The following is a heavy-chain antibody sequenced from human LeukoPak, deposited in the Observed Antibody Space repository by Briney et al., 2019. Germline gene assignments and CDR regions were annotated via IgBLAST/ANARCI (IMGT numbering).Heavy chain of an antibody. CDR2: ISSSSSYI. J-gene: IGHJ6*03. CDR3: ARAYSGYENYYYYYYMDV. D-gene: IGHD5-12*01. CDR1: GFTFSSYS. Sequence: GGSLRLSCVASGFTFSSYSMNWVRQAPGKGLEWVSCISSSSSYIYYADSVKGRFTISRDNAKNSLYLQMNSPRADDTAVYYCARAYSGYENYYYYYYMDVWGKGTTVTVSS. V-gene: IGHV3-21*01.